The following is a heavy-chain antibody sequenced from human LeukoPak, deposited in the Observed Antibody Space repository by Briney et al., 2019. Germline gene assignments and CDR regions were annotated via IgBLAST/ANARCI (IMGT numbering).Heavy chain of an antibody. CDR2: ISYDGSNK. CDR3: VRGDYGDYNGNSPTDY. V-gene: IGHV3-30-3*01. J-gene: IGHJ4*02. CDR1: GFTFSSYA. Sequence: GRSLRLSCAASGFTFSSYAMHWVRQAPGKGLEWVAVISYDGSNKYYADSVKGRFTISRDNSKNTLYLQMNSLRAEDTAVYYCVRGDYGDYNGNSPTDYWGQGTLVTVSS. D-gene: IGHD4-17*01.